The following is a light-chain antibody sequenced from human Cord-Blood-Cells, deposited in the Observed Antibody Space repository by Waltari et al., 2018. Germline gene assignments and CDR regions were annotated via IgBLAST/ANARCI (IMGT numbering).Light chain of an antibody. J-gene: IGLJ1*01. CDR1: SSDVGGYNY. CDR2: EVG. CDR3: SSYTSSSTYV. Sequence: QSALTQPASVSGSPGQSITISCTGTSSDVGGYNYVSWYQQHPGQAPKLMIYEVGNRPSGVSNRVSCSKSGNTASLTIAGLQAEDEADYYCSSYTSSSTYVFGTGTKVTVL. V-gene: IGLV2-14*01.